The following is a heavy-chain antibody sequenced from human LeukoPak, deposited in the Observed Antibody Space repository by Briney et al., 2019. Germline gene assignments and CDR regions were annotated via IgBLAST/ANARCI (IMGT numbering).Heavy chain of an antibody. Sequence: SETLSLTCSVSGASITSYYWSWIRQPAGKGLGWIGRIYTSGSTDYNPSLKSRVTMSVDTSKNQFSLKLNSVTAADTAVYYCARYSSSSSFDCWGQGTLVTVSS. CDR3: ARYSSSSSFDC. V-gene: IGHV4-4*07. CDR2: IYTSGST. CDR1: GASITSYY. D-gene: IGHD6-13*01. J-gene: IGHJ4*02.